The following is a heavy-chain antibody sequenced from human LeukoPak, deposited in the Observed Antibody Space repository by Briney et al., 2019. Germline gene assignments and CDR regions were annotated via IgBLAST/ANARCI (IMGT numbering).Heavy chain of an antibody. J-gene: IGHJ4*02. CDR2: IIPIFGTA. V-gene: IGHV1-69*13. D-gene: IGHD2-2*01. CDR1: GGTFSSYA. Sequence: SVKVSCKASGGTFSSYAISWVRQAPGQGLEWMGGIIPIFGTANYAQKFQGRVTITADESTSTAYMELSSLRSEDTAVYYCAACWKYQLLFPPQDWGQGILVTVSS. CDR3: AACWKYQLLFPPQD.